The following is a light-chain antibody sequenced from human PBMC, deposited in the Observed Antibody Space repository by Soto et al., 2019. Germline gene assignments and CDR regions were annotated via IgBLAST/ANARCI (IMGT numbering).Light chain of an antibody. CDR2: GAS. Sequence: DIVMTQSPPTLSVPPGERATLSCRASQSVSSNLAWYQQKPGQAPRLLIYGASARATGIPARFSGSGSGTEFTLTISSLQSEDFAIYYCQQYNYWPETFGQGTKVDI. CDR3: QQYNYWPET. J-gene: IGKJ1*01. CDR1: QSVSSN. V-gene: IGKV3-15*01.